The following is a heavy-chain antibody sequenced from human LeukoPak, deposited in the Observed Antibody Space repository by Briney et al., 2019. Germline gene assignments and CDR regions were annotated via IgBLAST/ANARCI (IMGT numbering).Heavy chain of an antibody. V-gene: IGHV1-46*01. CDR2: INPHGGST. CDR3: ARVGVTAATADY. J-gene: IGHJ4*02. D-gene: IGHD6-25*01. Sequence: GASVKVSCKASGYTFTSYYMHWIRQAPGQGPEWLGIINPHGGSTDYSHKLQDRVTMTSDTSTSTVYMELHSLSSEDTAVYFCARVGVTAATADYWGQGTLVTVSS. CDR1: GYTFTSYY.